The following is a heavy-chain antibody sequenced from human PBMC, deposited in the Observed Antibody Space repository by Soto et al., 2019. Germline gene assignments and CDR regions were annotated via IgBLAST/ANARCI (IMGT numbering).Heavy chain of an antibody. D-gene: IGHD1-26*01. CDR1: GFSFSNYA. J-gene: IGHJ2*01. CDR2: ISGSSSNI. V-gene: IGHV3-48*01. Sequence: EVQLVESGGGLVQPGGSLRLSCAASGFSFSNYAMDWVRQAPGKGLEWVSYISGSSSNIRYADSVKGRFTISRDNAKSXVYLQMNRLRADDTAVYYCARDPSRGSEWARYLGLWGRGTLVTVSS. CDR3: ARDPSRGSEWARYLGL.